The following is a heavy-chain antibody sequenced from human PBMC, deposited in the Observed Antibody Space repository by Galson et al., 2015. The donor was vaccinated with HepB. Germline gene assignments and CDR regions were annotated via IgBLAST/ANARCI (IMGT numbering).Heavy chain of an antibody. Sequence: SLRLSCAASGFTFSSYAMHWVRQAPGKGLEWVAVISYDGSNKYYADSVKGRFTISRDNSKNTLYLQMNSLRAEDTAVYYCANRELGYCSSTSCPHYYYGMDVWGQGTTVTVSS. D-gene: IGHD2-2*01. V-gene: IGHV3-30*04. CDR2: ISYDGSNK. CDR3: ANRELGYCSSTSCPHYYYGMDV. J-gene: IGHJ6*02. CDR1: GFTFSSYA.